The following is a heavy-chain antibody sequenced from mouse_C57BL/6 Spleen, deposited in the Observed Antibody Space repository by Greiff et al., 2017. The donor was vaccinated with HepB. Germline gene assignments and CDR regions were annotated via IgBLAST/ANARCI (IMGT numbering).Heavy chain of an antibody. CDR2: IYPGDGDT. CDR3: ARGGGLPAWFAY. D-gene: IGHD2-4*01. V-gene: IGHV1-80*01. CDR1: GYAFSSYW. Sequence: QVQLQQSGAELVKPGASVKISCKASGYAFSSYWMNWVKQRPGKGLEWIGQIYPGDGDTNYNGKFKGKATLTADKSSSPAYMQLSSLTSEDSAVYFCARGGGLPAWFAYWGQGTLVTVSA. J-gene: IGHJ3*01.